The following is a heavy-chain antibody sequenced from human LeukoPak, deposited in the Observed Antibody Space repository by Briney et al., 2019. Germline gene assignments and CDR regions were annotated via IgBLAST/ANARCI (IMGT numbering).Heavy chain of an antibody. V-gene: IGHV4-30-2*01. CDR2: IYHSGST. CDR1: GGSISSGGYS. J-gene: IGHJ4*02. Sequence: PSETLSLTCAVSGGSISSGGYSWSWIRQPPGKGLEWIGYIYHSGSTYYNPSLKSRVTISVDRSKNQFSLKLSSVTAADTAVYYCARASSWGCFDYWGQGTLVTVSS. CDR3: ARASSWGCFDY. D-gene: IGHD3-16*01.